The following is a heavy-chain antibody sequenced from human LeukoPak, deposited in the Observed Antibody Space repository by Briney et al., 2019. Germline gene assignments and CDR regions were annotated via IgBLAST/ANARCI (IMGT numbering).Heavy chain of an antibody. CDR3: ARDGDYDYVWGSYRYPPFDY. CDR1: GFTFSSYW. Sequence: QPGGSLRLSXAASGFTFSSYWMSWVRQAPGKGLEWVANIKQDGSEKYYVDSVKGRFTISRDNAKNSLYLQMNSLRAEDTAVYYCARDGDYDYVWGSYRYPPFDYWGQGTLVTVSS. J-gene: IGHJ4*02. V-gene: IGHV3-7*01. CDR2: IKQDGSEK. D-gene: IGHD3-16*02.